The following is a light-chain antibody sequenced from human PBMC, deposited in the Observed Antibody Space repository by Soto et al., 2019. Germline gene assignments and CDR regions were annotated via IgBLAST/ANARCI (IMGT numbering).Light chain of an antibody. V-gene: IGKV3-20*01. Sequence: EIVLTQSPGTLSLSPGERATLSCRASQSVSSRYLAWYQQKPGQSPRLLIYGASNRATGIPDRFSGSGSGTDFTLTISRREPEDFAVYFCQQYGSSPPFTFGQGTKVEIK. CDR2: GAS. J-gene: IGKJ2*01. CDR3: QQYGSSPPFT. CDR1: QSVSSRY.